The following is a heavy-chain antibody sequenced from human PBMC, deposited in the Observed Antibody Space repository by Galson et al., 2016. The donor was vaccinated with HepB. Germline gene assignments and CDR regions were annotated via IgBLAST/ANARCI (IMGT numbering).Heavy chain of an antibody. V-gene: IGHV3-23*01. Sequence: SLRLSCAASGFTFNNYAMSWVRQAPGKGLEWVSGISGSGGSTYYAHSVKGRFTISRDNAKNSLYLQTNSLRAEDTAVYYCARDNYGLDVWGQGTTVTVSS. CDR1: GFTFNNYA. CDR2: ISGSGGST. J-gene: IGHJ6*02. CDR3: ARDNYGLDV.